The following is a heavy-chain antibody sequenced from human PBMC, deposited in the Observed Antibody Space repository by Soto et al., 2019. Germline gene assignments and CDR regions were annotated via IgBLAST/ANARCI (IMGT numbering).Heavy chain of an antibody. CDR1: GFTFSGSA. CDR2: IRSKANSYAT. Sequence: EVQLVESGGGLVQPGGSLKLSCAASGFTFSGSAMHWVRQASGKGLEWVGRIRSKANSYATEYAASVKGRFTISRDDSKNTAYLQMNSLKTEDTAVYYCLSGGVQWPYAFDIWGQGTMVTVSS. D-gene: IGHD6-19*01. J-gene: IGHJ3*02. V-gene: IGHV3-73*01. CDR3: LSGGVQWPYAFDI.